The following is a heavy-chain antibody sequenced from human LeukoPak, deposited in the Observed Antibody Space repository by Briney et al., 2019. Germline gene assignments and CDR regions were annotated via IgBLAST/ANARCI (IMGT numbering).Heavy chain of an antibody. CDR3: AREYSSSSGRSFDY. D-gene: IGHD6-6*01. Sequence: GGSLRLSCAASGCTFSTYSMNWVRQAPGKGLEWVSYISSSTTNMYYADSVKGRFTISRDNAKNSLYLQMNSLRAEDTAVYYCAREYSSSSGRSFDYWGQGTLVTVSS. J-gene: IGHJ4*02. CDR2: ISSSTTNM. CDR1: GCTFSTYS. V-gene: IGHV3-48*01.